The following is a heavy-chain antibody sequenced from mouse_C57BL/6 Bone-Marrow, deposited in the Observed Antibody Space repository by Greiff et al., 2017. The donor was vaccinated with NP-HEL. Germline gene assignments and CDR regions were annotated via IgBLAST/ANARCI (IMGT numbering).Heavy chain of an antibody. Sequence: VQVVESGAELVKPGASVKISCKASGYAFSSYWMNWVKQRPGKGLEWIGQIYPGDGDTNYNGKFKDKASLTADKSSSTAYMHLSSLTSEDSAVYFCARGAYWGQGTLVTVSA. CDR3: ARGAY. V-gene: IGHV1-80*01. CDR2: IYPGDGDT. CDR1: GYAFSSYW. J-gene: IGHJ3*01.